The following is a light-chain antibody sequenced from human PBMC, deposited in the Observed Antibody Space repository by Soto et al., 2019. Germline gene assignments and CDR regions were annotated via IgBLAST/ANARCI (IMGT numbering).Light chain of an antibody. CDR3: QQYQNLWT. CDR2: DAS. CDR1: QSVSSY. V-gene: IGKV3D-15*01. Sequence: EIVLTPSPATLSLSPVERATLSCRASQSVSSYLAWYQQKPGQAPRLLIYDASTRATGIPARFSGSGSGTEFTLTIGSLQSEDSAVYYCQQYQNLWTFGQGTKVDIK. J-gene: IGKJ1*01.